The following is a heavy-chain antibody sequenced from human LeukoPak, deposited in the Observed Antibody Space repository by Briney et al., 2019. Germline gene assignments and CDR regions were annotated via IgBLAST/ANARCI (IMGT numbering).Heavy chain of an antibody. CDR2: ISSSSSTI. J-gene: IGHJ4*02. CDR3: AKPHSSGWYYY. V-gene: IGHV3-48*01. Sequence: GGSLRLSCAASGFTFSSYSMNWVRQAPGKGLEWVSYISSSSSTIYYADSVKGRFTISRDNAKNSLYLQMNSLRAEDTAVYYCAKPHSSGWYYYWGQGTLVTVSS. CDR1: GFTFSSYS. D-gene: IGHD6-19*01.